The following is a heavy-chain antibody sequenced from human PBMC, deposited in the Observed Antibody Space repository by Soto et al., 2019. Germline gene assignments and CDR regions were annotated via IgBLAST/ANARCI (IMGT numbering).Heavy chain of an antibody. CDR2: IYYSGST. CDR3: ARALGFWSGYYTYYYGMDV. CDR1: GGSISSYY. V-gene: IGHV4-59*01. Sequence: SETLSLTCTVSGGSISSYYWSWIRQPPGKGLEWIGYIYYSGSTNYNPSLKSRVTISVDTSKNQFSLKLSSVTAADTAVYYCARALGFWSGYYTYYYGMDVWGQGTTVTSP. J-gene: IGHJ6*02. D-gene: IGHD3-3*01.